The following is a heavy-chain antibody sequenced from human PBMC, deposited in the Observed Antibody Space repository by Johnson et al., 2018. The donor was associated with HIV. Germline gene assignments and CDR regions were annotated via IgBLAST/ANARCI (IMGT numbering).Heavy chain of an antibody. V-gene: IGHV3-74*01. CDR2: INSDGSST. J-gene: IGHJ3*02. Sequence: VQLVESGGGLVQPGGSLRLSCAASGFTFSSYAMHWVRQAPAKGLEWVSRINSDGSSTICADSVKGRFTISRDNAKNTLYLQMNSLRAEDTAVFYCARDPAIRWSEWDSSGYYSPDAFDIWGQGTMVTVSS. CDR1: GFTFSSYA. CDR3: ARDPAIRWSEWDSSGYYSPDAFDI. D-gene: IGHD3-22*01.